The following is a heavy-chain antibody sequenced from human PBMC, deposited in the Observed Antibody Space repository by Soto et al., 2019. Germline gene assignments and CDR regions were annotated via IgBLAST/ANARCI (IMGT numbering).Heavy chain of an antibody. V-gene: IGHV4-30-2*01. CDR3: ARVRREYDNSGPVDY. CDR1: GGSISSGDYS. D-gene: IGHD3-22*01. J-gene: IGHJ4*02. Sequence: PSETLSLTCAVSGGSISSGDYSWNWIRQPPGKGLEWIGYIYYGGSTYNNPSLQSRVTMSLDRSRNQFSLKLYSVTAADTAVYYCARVRREYDNSGPVDYWGQGTLVTVSS. CDR2: IYYGGST.